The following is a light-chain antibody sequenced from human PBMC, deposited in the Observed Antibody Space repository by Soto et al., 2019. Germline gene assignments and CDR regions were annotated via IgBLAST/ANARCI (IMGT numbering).Light chain of an antibody. V-gene: IGKV1-9*01. CDR1: QGISSY. Sequence: DIQMTHAPCSLYTSVGDRVTITCRAGQGISSYVALYQHKPGKAPNLLISAASTLQSGVPSRFSGSGSGTDFTLTISSLQPEDVATYYCQKYNSDPGTFGQGITVDI. CDR2: AAS. J-gene: IGKJ1*01. CDR3: QKYNSDPGT.